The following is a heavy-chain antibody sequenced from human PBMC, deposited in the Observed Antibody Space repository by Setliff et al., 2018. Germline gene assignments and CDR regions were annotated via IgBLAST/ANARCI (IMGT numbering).Heavy chain of an antibody. CDR3: ASHPRVTIFGVVAFDY. CDR1: GASFSGYY. CDR2: INHSGST. D-gene: IGHD3-3*01. V-gene: IGHV4-34*01. J-gene: IGHJ4*02. Sequence: PSETLSLTCAVSGASFSGYYWSWIRQPPGKGLEWIGEINHSGSTNYNPSLKSRVTISVDTSKNQFSLKLSSVTAADTAAYYCASHPRVTIFGVVAFDYWGQGILVTVSS.